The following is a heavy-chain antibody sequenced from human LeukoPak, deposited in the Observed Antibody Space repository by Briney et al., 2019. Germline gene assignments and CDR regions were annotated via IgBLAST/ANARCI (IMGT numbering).Heavy chain of an antibody. CDR2: ISDNGGGT. J-gene: IGHJ4*02. CDR3: ATESGALGAPLYDY. CDR1: GFIFRNYA. D-gene: IGHD4/OR15-4a*01. Sequence: GGSLRLSCVASGFIFRNYAMSWVRQAPGEGLEWVSGISDNGGGTYYADSVKGRFTISRDNSKNMLYLQMNSLRAEDTAVYYCATESGALGAPLYDYWGQGILVTGSS. V-gene: IGHV3-23*01.